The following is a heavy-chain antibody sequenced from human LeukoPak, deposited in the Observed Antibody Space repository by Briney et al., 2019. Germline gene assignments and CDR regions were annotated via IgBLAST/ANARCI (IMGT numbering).Heavy chain of an antibody. Sequence: GGTLRLSCAASGFTFSSYSMNWVRKAPGPGLERVSFSSSNSSYISYADSVNGRFTISRDNAKNSQYLQMNSLRAEDTAVYYCAELGITMIGGVWGKGTTVTISS. CDR2: SSSNSSYI. D-gene: IGHD3-10*02. CDR3: AELGITMIGGV. J-gene: IGHJ6*04. V-gene: IGHV3-21*04. CDR1: GFTFSSYS.